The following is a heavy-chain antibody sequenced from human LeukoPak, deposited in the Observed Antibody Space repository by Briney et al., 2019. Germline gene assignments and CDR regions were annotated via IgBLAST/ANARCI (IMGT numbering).Heavy chain of an antibody. CDR1: DYSMSSGYY. Sequence: PSETLSLTCTVSDYSMSSGYYWGWIRQPPGKGLEWIGSIYHSGSTYYNPSLTSRVTISLDMSKNQFSLKLNSVTAADTAVYYCARSHGSGSYYNLNDYWGQGTLVTVSS. D-gene: IGHD3-10*01. CDR3: ARSHGSGSYYNLNDY. CDR2: IYHSGST. J-gene: IGHJ4*02. V-gene: IGHV4-38-2*02.